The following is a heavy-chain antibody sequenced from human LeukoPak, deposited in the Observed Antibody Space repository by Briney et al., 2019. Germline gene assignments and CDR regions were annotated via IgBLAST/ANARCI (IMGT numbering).Heavy chain of an antibody. Sequence: PGGSLRLSCAASGFTFSSYGMHWVRQAPGRGLEWVAVISYDGSNKYYADSVKGRFTISRDNSKNTLYLQMNSLRAEDTAVYYCAKDGSLRFLEWLQGYMDVWGKGTTVTVSS. V-gene: IGHV3-30*18. CDR3: AKDGSLRFLEWLQGYMDV. J-gene: IGHJ6*03. CDR2: ISYDGSNK. CDR1: GFTFSSYG. D-gene: IGHD3-3*01.